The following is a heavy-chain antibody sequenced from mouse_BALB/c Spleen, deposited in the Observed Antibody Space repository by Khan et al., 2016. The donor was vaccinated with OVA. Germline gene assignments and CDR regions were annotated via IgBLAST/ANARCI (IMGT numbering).Heavy chain of an antibody. D-gene: IGHD1-1*01. J-gene: IGHJ2*01. CDR2: ISGDSSTI. V-gene: IGHV5-17*02. CDR1: GFTFSSYG. Sequence: EVELVESGGGLVQPGGSRKLSCAASGFTFSSYGMRWVRQAPEKGLEWVAYISGDSSTIYYADTVKGRFTISRDNPKNTLFLQMTSLMSEDTARYYCATSYFYGYYFDYWGPGTTLTVSS. CDR3: ATSYFYGYYFDY.